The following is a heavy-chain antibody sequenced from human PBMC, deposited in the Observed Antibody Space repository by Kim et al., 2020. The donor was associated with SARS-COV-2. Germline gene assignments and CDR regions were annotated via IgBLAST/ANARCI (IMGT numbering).Heavy chain of an antibody. CDR3: ATGFVVGGSVVVPAAIPNYYYGMDV. Sequence: ASVKVSCKVSGYTLTELSMHWVRQAPGKGLEWMGGFDPEDGETIYAQKFQGRVTMTEDTSTDTAYMELSSLRSEDTAVYYCATGFVVGGSVVVPAAIPNYYYGMDVWGQGTTVTVSS. V-gene: IGHV1-24*01. CDR2: FDPEDGET. CDR1: GYTLTELS. J-gene: IGHJ6*02. D-gene: IGHD2-2*02.